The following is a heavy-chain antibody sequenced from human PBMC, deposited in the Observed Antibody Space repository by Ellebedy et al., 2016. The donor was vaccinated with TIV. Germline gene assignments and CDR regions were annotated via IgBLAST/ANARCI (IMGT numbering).Heavy chain of an antibody. CDR3: ARAIGTSGSSPSYYYMDL. V-gene: IGHV1-18*01. CDR1: GYTFTSYG. J-gene: IGHJ6*03. D-gene: IGHD3-10*01. Sequence: ASVKVSCXASGYTFTSYGITWVRQAPGQGLEWMGWISVYNGNTNYVQKLQGRVTMTTDTSTTTAYMELRSLRSDDTAVYYCARAIGTSGSSPSYYYMDLWGKGTTVTVSS. CDR2: ISVYNGNT.